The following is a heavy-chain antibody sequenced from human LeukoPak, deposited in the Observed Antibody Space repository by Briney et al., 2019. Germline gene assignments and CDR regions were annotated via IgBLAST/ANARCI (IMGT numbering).Heavy chain of an antibody. Sequence: PGGSLRLSCAASGFTFSSYSMNWVRQAPGKGLEWVSSISSSSSYIYYADSVKGRFTISRDNAKNSLYLQMNSLRAEDTAVYYCARDPARITIFGVVISDYYYMDVWGKGTTVTVSS. J-gene: IGHJ6*03. D-gene: IGHD3-3*01. CDR2: ISSSSSYI. CDR1: GFTFSSYS. CDR3: ARDPARITIFGVVISDYYYMDV. V-gene: IGHV3-21*01.